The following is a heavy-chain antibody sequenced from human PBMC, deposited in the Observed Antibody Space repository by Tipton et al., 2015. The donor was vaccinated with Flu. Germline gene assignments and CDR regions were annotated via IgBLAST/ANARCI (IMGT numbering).Heavy chain of an antibody. D-gene: IGHD3-3*01. Sequence: TLSLTCTVSGGSISSYYWSWIRQPPGKGLEWIGYIYYSGSTNYNPSLKSRVTISVDTSKNQFSLKLSSVTAADTAVYYCASRPITIFGGKDYMDVWGKGTTVTVSS. CDR3: ASRPITIFGGKDYMDV. V-gene: IGHV4-59*08. CDR1: GGSISSYY. J-gene: IGHJ6*03. CDR2: IYYSGST.